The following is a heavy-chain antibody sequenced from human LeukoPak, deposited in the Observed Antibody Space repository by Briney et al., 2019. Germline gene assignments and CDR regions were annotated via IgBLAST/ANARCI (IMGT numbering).Heavy chain of an antibody. CDR1: GFTFSSNY. D-gene: IGHD4-17*01. J-gene: IGHJ4*02. CDR2: IYSGDST. V-gene: IGHV3-53*01. Sequence: QPGGSLRLSCAASGFTFSSNYMTWVRQAPGKGLEWVSVIYSGDSTYYADSVKGRFTISRDSSENTLYLQMNSLRAEDTTVYYCARDSTATTTDYWGQGALVTVSS. CDR3: ARDSTATTTDY.